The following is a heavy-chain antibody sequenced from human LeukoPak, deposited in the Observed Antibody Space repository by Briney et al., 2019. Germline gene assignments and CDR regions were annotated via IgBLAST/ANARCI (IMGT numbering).Heavy chain of an antibody. D-gene: IGHD3-16*01. CDR2: ISSSSTYI. CDR3: ARDEAGDWGAFDI. J-gene: IGHJ3*02. V-gene: IGHV3-21*01. Sequence: GGSLRRSCAASGFTFSSYNMNWVRQAPGKGLEWVSSISSSSTYIYYADPVKGRLPISRDNAKNSLSLQMNRLRAEDTAVYYCARDEAGDWGAFDIWGQGTMVTVSS. CDR1: GFTFSSYN.